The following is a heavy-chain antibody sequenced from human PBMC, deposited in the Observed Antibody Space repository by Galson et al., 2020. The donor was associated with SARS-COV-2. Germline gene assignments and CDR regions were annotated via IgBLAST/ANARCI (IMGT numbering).Heavy chain of an antibody. D-gene: IGHD6-13*01. J-gene: IGHJ4*02. CDR2: ISPSSHYT. Sequence: GGSLRLSCTASGLLLRDSYMPWIRQAPGKGLEWISSISPSSHYTNYADSVRGRFTISRDNTKTPLFLNMDSLRAEDTAVYYCAGSHKNFWYNFDNWGQGALVTVSS. CDR3: AGSHKNFWYNFDN. CDR1: GLLLRDSY. V-gene: IGHV3-11*03.